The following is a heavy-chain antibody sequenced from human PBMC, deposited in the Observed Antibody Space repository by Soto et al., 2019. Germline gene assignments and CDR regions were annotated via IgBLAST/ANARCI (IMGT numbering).Heavy chain of an antibody. CDR3: ARDFDSSGYFLWTRARTHQGPLDAFDI. CDR1: GYTFTSYG. D-gene: IGHD3-22*01. J-gene: IGHJ3*02. CDR2: ISAYNGNT. Sequence: ASVKVSCKASGYTFTSYGISWVRQAPGQGLEWMGWISAYNGNTNYAQKLQGRVTMTTDPSTSTAYMELRSLRSDDTAVYYCARDFDSSGYFLWTRARTHQGPLDAFDIGGQGTMVTVSS. V-gene: IGHV1-18*01.